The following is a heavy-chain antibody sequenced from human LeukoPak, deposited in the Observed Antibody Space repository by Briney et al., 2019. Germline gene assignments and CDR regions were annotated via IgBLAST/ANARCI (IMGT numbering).Heavy chain of an antibody. CDR1: GFAFSSYW. CDR2: INSDGSTT. D-gene: IGHD1-26*01. Sequence: GGSLRLSCAASGFAFSSYWMHWVRQAPGKGLVWVSRINSDGSTTNYADSVKGRFTISRDNAKNTLYLQMNSLRAEDTAVYYCARRSSGSPPYYFDYWGQGTLVTVSS. J-gene: IGHJ4*02. CDR3: ARRSSGSPPYYFDY. V-gene: IGHV3-74*01.